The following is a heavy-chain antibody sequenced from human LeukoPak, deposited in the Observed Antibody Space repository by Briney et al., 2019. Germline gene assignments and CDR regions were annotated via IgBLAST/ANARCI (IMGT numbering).Heavy chain of an antibody. V-gene: IGHV3-7*01. Sequence: GGSLRLSCAASGFTFSSYGMHWVRQAPGKGLEWVANINQDGGEKYYVDSVKGRFTISRDNAKNSLYLQMNSLRAEDTAVYYCARRGCSFGLAPWGQGTLVTVSS. D-gene: IGHD5-18*01. CDR3: ARRGCSFGLAP. CDR1: GFTFSSYG. CDR2: INQDGGEK. J-gene: IGHJ5*02.